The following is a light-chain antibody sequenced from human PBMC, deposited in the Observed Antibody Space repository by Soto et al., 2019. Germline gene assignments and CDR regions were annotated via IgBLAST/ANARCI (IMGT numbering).Light chain of an antibody. CDR1: QKGDTTY. V-gene: IGKV3-20*01. CDR3: QQDYSTPWT. CDR2: GAS. Sequence: TESPCSGPMPQPERATLSYRAAQKGDTTYLPWYQLKPGQAPKIMIYGASDLDTGIPYRFSASGSGTDFTLTLNSLQPEDFATYYCQQDYSTPWTFGQGTKVDIK. J-gene: IGKJ1*01.